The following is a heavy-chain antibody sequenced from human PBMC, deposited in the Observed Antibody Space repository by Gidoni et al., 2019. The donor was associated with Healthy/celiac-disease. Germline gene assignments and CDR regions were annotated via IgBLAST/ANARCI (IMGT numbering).Heavy chain of an antibody. CDR1: GYTFTSYG. V-gene: IGHV1-18*04. J-gene: IGHJ4*02. D-gene: IGHD1-1*01. CDR3: AREVSSEGGTPLDY. Sequence: QVQLVQSGAEVKKPGASVKVSCKASGYTFTSYGISWVRQAPGQWLEWMGWISAYNGNTNYAQKLHGRVTMTTDTSTSTAHRELRSLRSDDSAFYYCAREVSSEGGTPLDYWGQGTLVTVSS. CDR2: ISAYNGNT.